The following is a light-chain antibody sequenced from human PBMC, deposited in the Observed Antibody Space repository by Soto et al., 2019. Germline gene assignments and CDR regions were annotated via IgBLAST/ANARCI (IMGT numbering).Light chain of an antibody. V-gene: IGKV3-20*01. Sequence: EIVLTQSPGTLSLSPEERATLSCRASQSVSSSYLAWYQQKPGQAPRLLIYGASSRATGIPDRFSGSGSGTDFTLTISRLEPEDFAVYYCQQYGSSRGFTFGPGTKVDIK. CDR3: QQYGSSRGFT. CDR1: QSVSSSY. J-gene: IGKJ3*01. CDR2: GAS.